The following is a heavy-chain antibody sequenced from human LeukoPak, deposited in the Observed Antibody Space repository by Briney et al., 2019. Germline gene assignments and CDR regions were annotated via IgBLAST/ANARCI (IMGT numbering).Heavy chain of an antibody. Sequence: GESLRLSCAASGFTFSGSALHWVRQAPGQGLEWMGWINPNSGGTNYAQKFQGRVTMTRDTSISTAYMELSRLRSDDTAVYYCARGWNYFDYWGQGTLVTVSS. V-gene: IGHV1-2*02. CDR1: GFTFSGSA. CDR3: ARGWNYFDY. CDR2: INPNSGGT. J-gene: IGHJ4*02. D-gene: IGHD5-24*01.